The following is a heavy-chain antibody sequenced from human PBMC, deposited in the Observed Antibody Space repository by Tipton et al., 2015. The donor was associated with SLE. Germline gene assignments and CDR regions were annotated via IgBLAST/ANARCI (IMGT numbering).Heavy chain of an antibody. J-gene: IGHJ6*03. D-gene: IGHD2-2*02. Sequence: TLSLTCTVSGASINSYYWTWIRQPPGKGLEWIGYIYYSGSTNYNPSLKSRVTISVDTSKNQFSLKLSSVTAADTAVYYCARGCSSTSCYKGGVYYYYYYYMDVWGKGTTVTVSS. CDR1: GASINSYY. CDR2: IYYSGST. CDR3: ARGCSSTSCYKGGVYYYYYYYMDV. V-gene: IGHV4-59*01.